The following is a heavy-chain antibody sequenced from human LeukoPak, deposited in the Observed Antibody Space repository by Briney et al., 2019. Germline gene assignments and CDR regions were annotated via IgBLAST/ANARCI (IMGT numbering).Heavy chain of an antibody. CDR1: GFTFSSYA. Sequence: GGSLRLSCAASGFTFSSYAMSWVRQAPGKGLEWVSAISGSGGSTYYADSVKGRFTISRDNSKNTLYLQMNSLRAEDTAVYYCAKAGNYYDSSGYPTPTDYWGQGTLVTVSS. J-gene: IGHJ4*02. D-gene: IGHD3-22*01. CDR2: ISGSGGST. V-gene: IGHV3-23*01. CDR3: AKAGNYYDSSGYPTPTDY.